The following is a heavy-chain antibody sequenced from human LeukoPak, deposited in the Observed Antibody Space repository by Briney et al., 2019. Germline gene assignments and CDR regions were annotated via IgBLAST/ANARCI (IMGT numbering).Heavy chain of an antibody. CDR3: ARSKVLHAPSDY. J-gene: IGHJ4*02. CDR2: IIPIFGTA. V-gene: IGHV1-69*06. Sequence: GASVKVSCKASGGTFSSYAISWVRQAPGQGLEWMGGIIPIFGTANYAQKFQGRVTITADKSTSTAYMELSSLRSEDTAVYYCARSKVLHAPSDYWGQGTLVTVSS. CDR1: GGTFSSYA. D-gene: IGHD2-2*01.